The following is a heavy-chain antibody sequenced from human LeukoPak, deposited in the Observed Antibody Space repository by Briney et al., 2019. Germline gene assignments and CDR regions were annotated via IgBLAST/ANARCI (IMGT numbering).Heavy chain of an antibody. V-gene: IGHV3-74*03. CDR1: GFTFRTYW. Sequence: GGSLRLSCEVSGFTFRTYWMHWVRQAPGKGLVWVSYINSDGTGTMYADSVKGRFTVSRDNAKNTLYLQMNSLRAEDTAVYSCARVGVPQYAFDIWGQGTWVTVSS. D-gene: IGHD2-2*01. J-gene: IGHJ3*02. CDR2: INSDGTGT. CDR3: ARVGVPQYAFDI.